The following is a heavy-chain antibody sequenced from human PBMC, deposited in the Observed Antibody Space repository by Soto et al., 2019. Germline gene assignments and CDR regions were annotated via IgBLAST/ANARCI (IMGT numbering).Heavy chain of an antibody. CDR1: GGSISSGGYY. CDR2: IYYSGST. J-gene: IGHJ3*02. V-gene: IGHV4-31*03. Sequence: PAETLSLTCTVSGGSISSGGYYWSWIRQHPGKGLEWIGYIYYSGSTYYNPSLKSRVTISVDTSKNQFSLKLSSVTAADTAVYYCARGGFYKQLVRGAFDIWGQGTMVTVSS. CDR3: ARGGFYKQLVRGAFDI. D-gene: IGHD6-6*01.